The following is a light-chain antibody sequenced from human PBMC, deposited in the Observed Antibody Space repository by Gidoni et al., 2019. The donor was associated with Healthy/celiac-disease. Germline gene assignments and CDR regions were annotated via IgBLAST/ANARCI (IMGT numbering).Light chain of an antibody. CDR1: QSISSY. CDR2: AAS. V-gene: IGKV1-39*01. Sequence: DIQMTQSPSSLSASVGDRVTITCRASQSISSYLNWYQQKPGKAPKLLINAASSLQSGVPSRFSGSGSGTDFTLTISSLQPEDFATYYCQQGYSTLPTFGQGTKLEIK. J-gene: IGKJ2*01. CDR3: QQGYSTLPT.